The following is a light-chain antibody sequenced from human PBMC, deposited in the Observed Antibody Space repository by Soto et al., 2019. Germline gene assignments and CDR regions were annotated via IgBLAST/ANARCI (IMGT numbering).Light chain of an antibody. J-gene: IGKJ1*01. CDR2: KAS. CDR1: QSISSW. CDR3: EQYGSSPRT. V-gene: IGKV1-5*03. Sequence: DIQMTQSPSTLSASVGARATITGRASQSISSWLAWYQQKPGKAPKLLIYKASTLKSGVPSRFSGSGSGTDFTLTISTLEPEDFAVYYCEQYGSSPRTFGQGTKVDIK.